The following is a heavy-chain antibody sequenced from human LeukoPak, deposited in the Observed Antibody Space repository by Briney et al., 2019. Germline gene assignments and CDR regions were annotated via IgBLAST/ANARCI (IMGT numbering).Heavy chain of an antibody. CDR3: ARSPRIAVAVPEAFDI. V-gene: IGHV4-59*12. D-gene: IGHD6-19*01. J-gene: IGHJ3*02. Sequence: SETLSLTCTVSGGSISSYYWSWIRQPPGKGLEWIGYIYYSGSTNYNPSLKSRVTISVDRSKNQFSLKLSSVTAADTAVYYCARSPRIAVAVPEAFDIWGQGTMVTVSS. CDR1: GGSISSYY. CDR2: IYYSGST.